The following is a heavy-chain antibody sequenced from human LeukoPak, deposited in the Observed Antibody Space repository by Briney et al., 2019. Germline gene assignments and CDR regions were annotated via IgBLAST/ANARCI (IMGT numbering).Heavy chain of an antibody. CDR3: ARTPGVEMATIQHDFDY. CDR2: ISYDGSNK. D-gene: IGHD5-24*01. CDR1: GFTFSSYA. J-gene: IGHJ4*02. Sequence: PGRSLRLSCAASGFTFSSYAMHWVRQAPGKGLEWVAVISYDGSNKYYADSVKGRFTISRDNSKNTLYLQMNSLRAEDTAVYYCARTPGVEMATIQHDFDYWGQGTLVTVSS. V-gene: IGHV3-30-3*01.